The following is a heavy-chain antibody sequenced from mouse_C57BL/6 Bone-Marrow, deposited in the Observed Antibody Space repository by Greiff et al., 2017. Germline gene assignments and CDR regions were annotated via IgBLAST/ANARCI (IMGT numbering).Heavy chain of an antibody. Sequence: EVNVVESGGGLVKPGGSLKLSCAASGFTFSSYAMSWVRQTPEQRLEWVATISDGGSYTYYPANVNGRFTISIDNAKNNLYLQMSHLKSEDTAMYDCARDDYGIWDVEVWGTGTTVTVSA. CDR3: ARDDYGIWDVEV. D-gene: IGHD2-4*01. CDR2: ISDGGSYT. J-gene: IGHJ1*03. CDR1: GFTFSSYA. V-gene: IGHV5-4*01.